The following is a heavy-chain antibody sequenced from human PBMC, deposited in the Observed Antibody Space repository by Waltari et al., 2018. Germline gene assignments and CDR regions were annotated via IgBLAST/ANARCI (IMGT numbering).Heavy chain of an antibody. D-gene: IGHD3-22*01. J-gene: IGHJ6*03. CDR2: IYTSGST. CDR1: GGSISSYY. CDR3: ARDRDDSSGYYYYYYMDV. V-gene: IGHV4-4*07. Sequence: QVQLQESGPGLVKPSETLSLTCTVSGGSISSYYWSWIRQPAGKGLEWIGRIYTSGSTNYNRALNSGVSISGDTSKNQFSLKLSSVTAADTAVYYCARDRDDSSGYYYYYYMDVWGKGTTVTVSS.